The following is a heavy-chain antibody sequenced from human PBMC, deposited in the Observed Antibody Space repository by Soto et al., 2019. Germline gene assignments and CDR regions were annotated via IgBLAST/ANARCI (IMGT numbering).Heavy chain of an antibody. J-gene: IGHJ4*02. CDR2: INPNSGGT. V-gene: IGHV1-2*02. CDR3: ARDRGYYDSEGY. Sequence: ASVKVSCKASGYTFTGYYMHWVRQAPGQGLEWMGWINPNSGGTNYAQKFQGRVTMTRDTSISTAYMELSRLRSDDTAVYYCARDRGYYDSEGYWGQGTLVTVSS. CDR1: GYTFTGYY. D-gene: IGHD3-22*01.